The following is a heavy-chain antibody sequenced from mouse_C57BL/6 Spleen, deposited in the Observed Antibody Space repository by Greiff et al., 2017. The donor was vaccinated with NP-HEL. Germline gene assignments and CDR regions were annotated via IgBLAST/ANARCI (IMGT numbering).Heavy chain of an antibody. Sequence: EVQLQQSGPELVKPGASVKISCKASGYTFTDYYMNWVKQSHGKSLEWIGDINPNNGGTSYNQKFKGKATLTVDKSSSTAYMELRSLTSEDSAVYYCATITTVVYFDYWGQGTTLTVSS. CDR1: GYTFTDYY. D-gene: IGHD1-1*01. J-gene: IGHJ2*01. V-gene: IGHV1-26*01. CDR2: INPNNGGT. CDR3: ATITTVVYFDY.